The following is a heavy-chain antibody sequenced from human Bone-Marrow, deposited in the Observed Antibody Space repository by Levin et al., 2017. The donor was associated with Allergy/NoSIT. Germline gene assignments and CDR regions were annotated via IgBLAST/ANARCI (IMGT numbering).Heavy chain of an antibody. D-gene: IGHD1-14*01. J-gene: IGHJ4*02. CDR3: AKVGDITGTTSTYFDS. CDR2: VSWDSYNI. CDR1: GFLFGDYA. V-gene: IGHV3-9*01. Sequence: SLKISCAASGFLFGDYAMHWVRLAPGRGLEWVAGVSWDSYNIDYADSVRGRFTISRDNARNSLFLRMDSLRAEDTALYYCAKVGDITGTTSTYFDSWGQGTLVTVSS.